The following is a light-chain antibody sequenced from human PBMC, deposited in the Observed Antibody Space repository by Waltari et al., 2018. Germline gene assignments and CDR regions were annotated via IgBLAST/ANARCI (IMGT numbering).Light chain of an antibody. CDR2: WAF. Sequence: DIVMTQSPDSLAVSLGERATIKCKSSQSLLSNADNKNYLAWFQQKPGQPPKLLIYWAFIRESGVPDRFSGGGSGTDFTLTISNLQAEDVAVYYSQQHYGSPLTFGPGTRVDIK. CDR3: QQHYGSPLT. J-gene: IGKJ3*01. V-gene: IGKV4-1*01. CDR1: QSLLSNADNKNY.